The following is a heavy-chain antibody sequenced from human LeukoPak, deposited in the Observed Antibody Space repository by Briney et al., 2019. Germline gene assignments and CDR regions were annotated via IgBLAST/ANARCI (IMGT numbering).Heavy chain of an antibody. D-gene: IGHD2-15*01. J-gene: IGHJ4*02. CDR1: GFTFSSYG. CDR3: ARGQGYCSGGSCYGVYYFDY. V-gene: IGHV3-33*01. Sequence: GGSLRLSCAASGFTFSSYGMHWVRQAPGKGLEWVAVIWYDGSNKYYADSVEGRFAISRDNSKNTLYLQMNSLRAEDTAVYYCARGQGYCSGGSCYGVYYFDYWGQGTLVTVSS. CDR2: IWYDGSNK.